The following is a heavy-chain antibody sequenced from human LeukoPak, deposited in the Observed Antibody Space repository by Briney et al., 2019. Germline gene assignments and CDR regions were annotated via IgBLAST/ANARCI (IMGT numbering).Heavy chain of an antibody. CDR2: ISGNGGST. CDR3: VKEHCSSTSCFYFDY. Sequence: GGSLRLFCSASRFTFSNFGMHWVRQAPGKGPEYVSAISGNGGSTHYADSVKGRFTISRDNSKNTLYLQMTSLKAEDTAVYYCVKEHCSSTSCFYFDYWGQGTLVTVSS. D-gene: IGHD2-2*01. J-gene: IGHJ4*02. V-gene: IGHV3-64D*06. CDR1: RFTFSNFG.